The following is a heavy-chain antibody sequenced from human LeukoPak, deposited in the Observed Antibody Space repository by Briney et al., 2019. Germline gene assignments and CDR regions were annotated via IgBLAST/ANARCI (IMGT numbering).Heavy chain of an antibody. V-gene: IGHV3-30-3*01. CDR2: ISYDGSNK. CDR3: ASIRGVADAFDI. Sequence: TGGSLRLSCAASGFTFSSYAMHWVRQAPGKGLEWVAVISYDGSNKYYADSVKGRLTISRDNSKNTLYLQMNSLRAEDTAVYYCASIRGVADAFDIWGQGTMVTVSS. J-gene: IGHJ3*02. CDR1: GFTFSSYA. D-gene: IGHD3-10*01.